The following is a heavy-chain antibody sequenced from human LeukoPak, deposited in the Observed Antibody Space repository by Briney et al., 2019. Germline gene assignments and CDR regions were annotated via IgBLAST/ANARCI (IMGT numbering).Heavy chain of an antibody. J-gene: IGHJ4*02. CDR3: ARAKTTVTPRALGY. CDR2: ISGSGGST. Sequence: PGGSLRLSCAASGFTFSSYAMNWVRQAPAKGLEWVSGISGSGGSTYYADSVKGRFTISRDNFRNTLNLQMSSLRSEDTAVYYCARAKTTVTPRALGYWGQGTLVTVSS. CDR1: GFTFSSYA. D-gene: IGHD4-17*01. V-gene: IGHV3-23*01.